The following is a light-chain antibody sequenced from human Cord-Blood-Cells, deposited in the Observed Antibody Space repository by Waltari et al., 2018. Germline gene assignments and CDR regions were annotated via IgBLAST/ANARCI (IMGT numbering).Light chain of an antibody. V-gene: IGLV2-23*01. CDR3: CSYAGSSTWV. CDR1: SSDVGSYNL. Sequence: QSALTQPASVSGSPGQSITISCTGTSSDVGSYNLVSWYQQQPGKAPKRMMYEGSKRPSGVSNRFADSKSGNTASLTISGLQAEDEANDYCCSYAGSSTWVFGGGTKLTVL. CDR2: EGS. J-gene: IGLJ3*02.